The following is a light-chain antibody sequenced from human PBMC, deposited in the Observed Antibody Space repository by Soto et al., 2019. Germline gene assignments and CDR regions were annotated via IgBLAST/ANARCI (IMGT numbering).Light chain of an antibody. J-gene: IGKJ4*01. CDR2: RTS. CDR1: QSISSN. CDR3: QQYNNWPRAT. Sequence: IVMTKSASTLSVSPGERATLSCRASQSISSNLAWYQQKPGQAPRLLMFRTSSRATGFPARFSGSGSGTEFNLTISSLQSEDFGVYYCQQYNNWPRATFGGGTKVDI. V-gene: IGKV3-15*01.